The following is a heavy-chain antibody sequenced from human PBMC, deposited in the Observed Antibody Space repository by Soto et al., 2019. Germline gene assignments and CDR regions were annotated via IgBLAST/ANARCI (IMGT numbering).Heavy chain of an antibody. J-gene: IGHJ6*01. CDR1: GGPFTGYH. D-gene: IGHD2-8*01. V-gene: IGHV4-34*01. CDR2: INHSGST. Sequence: PSETLSLTCAVYGGPFTGYHWSWIRQPPGKGLEWIGEINHSGSTNYNPSLKSRVTVSLDRSKNKFSVKLSCVTAADTAVYYCARTNSYYYYGMDVWGQGTTVSVSS. CDR3: ARTNSYYYYGMDV.